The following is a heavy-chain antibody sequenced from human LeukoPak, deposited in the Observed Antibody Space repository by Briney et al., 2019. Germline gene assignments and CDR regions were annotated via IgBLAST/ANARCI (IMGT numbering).Heavy chain of an antibody. CDR3: ARGFCSSTNCYQGPFDF. V-gene: IGHV3-15*01. J-gene: IGHJ4*02. D-gene: IGHD2-2*01. Sequence: GGSLRLSCAASGFTFSSAWMTWVRQAPGKGLEWVGHIKNKTNGGTTDHAAPVKGRFIISRDDSKNTLYLQMNSLRTEDTAVYYCARGFCSSTNCYQGPFDFWGQGTLVTVSS. CDR1: GFTFSSAW. CDR2: IKNKTNGGTT.